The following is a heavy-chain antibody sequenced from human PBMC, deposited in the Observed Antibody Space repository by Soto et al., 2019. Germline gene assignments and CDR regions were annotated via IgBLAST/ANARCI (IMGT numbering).Heavy chain of an antibody. J-gene: IGHJ4*02. CDR1: VFPCSSYA. CDR2: ISGSGGST. D-gene: IGHD3-10*01. CDR3: AKVHGSGSYNNFPDY. Sequence: PWGSLRLSCSASVFPCSSYAMTWFRQAPGKGLEWVSLISGSGGSTYYADSVKGRFTISRDNSRDTLYLQMNSLRAEDTAVYYCAKVHGSGSYNNFPDYWGQGTLVTVSS. V-gene: IGHV3-23*01.